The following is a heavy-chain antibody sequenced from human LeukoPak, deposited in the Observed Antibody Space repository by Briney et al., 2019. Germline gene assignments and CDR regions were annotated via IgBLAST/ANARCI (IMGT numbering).Heavy chain of an antibody. V-gene: IGHV1-18*01. CDR3: ARSLFYYDSSGGFDY. CDR1: GYTFTSYG. D-gene: IGHD3-22*01. Sequence: ASVKVSCKASGYTFTSYGISWVRQAPGQGLEWMRWISAYNGNTNYAQKLQGRVTMTTDTSTSTAYMELRSLRSDDTAVYYCARSLFYYDSSGGFDYWGQGTLVTVSS. J-gene: IGHJ4*02. CDR2: ISAYNGNT.